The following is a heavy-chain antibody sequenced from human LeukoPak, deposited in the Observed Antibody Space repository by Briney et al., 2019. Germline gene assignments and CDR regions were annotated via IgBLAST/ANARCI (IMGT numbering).Heavy chain of an antibody. CDR1: GFTFSDYY. CDR3: ARSYCSSTSCFDY. J-gene: IGHJ4*02. Sequence: GGSLRLSCAASGFTFSDYYMSWIRQAPGKGLEWVSYISSSSSYMYYADSVKGRFTISRDNAKNSLYLQMNSLRAEDTAVYYRARSYCSSTSCFDYWGQGTLVTVSS. D-gene: IGHD2-2*01. CDR2: ISSSSSYM. V-gene: IGHV3-11*06.